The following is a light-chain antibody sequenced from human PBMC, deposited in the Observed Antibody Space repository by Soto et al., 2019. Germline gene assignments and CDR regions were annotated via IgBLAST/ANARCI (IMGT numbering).Light chain of an antibody. CDR2: EVS. J-gene: IGKJ2*01. CDR1: QSLVDSDGNTY. V-gene: IGKV2-30*01. CDR3: MPGTYVPHT. Sequence: DVVMTHSPLSLPVTLGQPASISCRSSQSLVDSDGNTYLSWVQQRPGQSPRRLIYEVSNRDSGDTDRVSGSGSGSDFTLKISRVEAEDVGVYYCMPGTYVPHTFGRGTKLEIK.